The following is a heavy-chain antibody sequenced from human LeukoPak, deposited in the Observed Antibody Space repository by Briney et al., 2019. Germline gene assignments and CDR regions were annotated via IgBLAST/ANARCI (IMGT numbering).Heavy chain of an antibody. CDR1: GFTFNSYA. J-gene: IGHJ4*02. V-gene: IGHV3-23*01. CDR2: ISGSGGST. CDR3: AKAPIVVVPAADDY. Sequence: GGSLRLSCAASGFTFNSYAMSWVRQAPGKGLEWVSAISGSGGSTYYADSVKGRFTISRDNSKNTLYLQMNSLRTEDTAVYYCAKAPIVVVPAADDYWGQGTLVTISS. D-gene: IGHD2-2*01.